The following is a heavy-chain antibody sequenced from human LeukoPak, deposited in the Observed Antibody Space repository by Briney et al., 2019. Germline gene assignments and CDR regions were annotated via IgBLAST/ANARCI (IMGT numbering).Heavy chain of an antibody. CDR1: GYTFTSYG. V-gene: IGHV1-18*01. CDR2: ISAYNGNT. J-gene: IGHJ4*02. Sequence: ASVKVSCKASGYTFTSYGISWVRQAPGQGLEWMGWISAYNGNTNYAQKLRGRVTMTTDTSTSTAYMELRSLRSDDTAVYYCARDRAEMATILRAHRYFDYWGQGTLVTVSS. D-gene: IGHD5-24*01. CDR3: ARDRAEMATILRAHRYFDY.